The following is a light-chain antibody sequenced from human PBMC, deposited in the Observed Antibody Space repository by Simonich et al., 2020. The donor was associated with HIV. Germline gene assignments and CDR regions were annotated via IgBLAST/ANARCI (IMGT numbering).Light chain of an antibody. Sequence: QSALTQPASVSGSPGQSITISCTGTSSDIGGYKYVSWYQQHPGKAPKFMIYDVSKRPSGVSNRFSASKSGNTASLTISGLQAEDEADYYCSSYTSSSIWVFGGGTKLTVL. V-gene: IGLV2-14*01. CDR2: DVS. J-gene: IGLJ3*02. CDR3: SSYTSSSIWV. CDR1: SSDIGGYKY.